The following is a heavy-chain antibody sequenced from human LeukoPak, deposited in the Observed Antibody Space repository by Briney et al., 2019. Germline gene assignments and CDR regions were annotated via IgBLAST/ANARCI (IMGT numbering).Heavy chain of an antibody. CDR3: ARDLMEAYSAVGWFDP. Sequence: PSETLSLTCTVSGGSISSYYWSWIRQPPGKGLEWIGYIYYSGSTNYNPSLKSRVTISVDTSKNQFSLKLSSVTAADTAVYYCARDLMEAYSAVGWFDPWGQGTLVTVFS. CDR2: IYYSGST. CDR1: GGSISSYY. D-gene: IGHD2-21*01. V-gene: IGHV4-59*01. J-gene: IGHJ5*02.